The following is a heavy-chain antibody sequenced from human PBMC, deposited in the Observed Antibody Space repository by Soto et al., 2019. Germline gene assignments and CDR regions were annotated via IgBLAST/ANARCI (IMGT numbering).Heavy chain of an antibody. CDR1: GCSISSDD. CDR3: ARGLGYETLY. J-gene: IGHJ4*02. D-gene: IGHD3-3*01. Sequence: SETLHLTCTVSGCSISSDDCSWIRQPPGKGLEWIGYIYYSGSTNYNPSLKSRVTISVDTSKNPFSLRLDSLTAADTAVYYCARGLGYETLYWGQGILVTVSS. CDR2: IYYSGST. V-gene: IGHV4-59*01.